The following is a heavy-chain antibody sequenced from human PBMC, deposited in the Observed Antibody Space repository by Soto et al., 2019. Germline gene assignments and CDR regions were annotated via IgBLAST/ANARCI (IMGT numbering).Heavy chain of an antibody. CDR3: ARDRLMATAGTARHYFGLDV. D-gene: IGHD5-18*01. CDR2: IYYSGNT. Sequence: SETLSLTCTVSGGSIRSGCYYWSWVRQNPRRGLEWIGNIYYSGNTYYNPSLKSRLTISVDTSKNQFSLNLSSVTAADTAVYYCARDRLMATAGTARHYFGLDVWGQGTTVTVSS. J-gene: IGHJ6*02. CDR1: GGSIRSGCYY. V-gene: IGHV4-31*03.